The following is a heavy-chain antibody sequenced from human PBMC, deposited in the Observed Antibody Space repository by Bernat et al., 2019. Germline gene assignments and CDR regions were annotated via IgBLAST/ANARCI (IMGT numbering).Heavy chain of an antibody. CDR2: IFSNDEK. CDR1: GFSPRNARMG. J-gene: IGHJ2*01. D-gene: IGHD6-19*01. CDR3: ARIQFEVAYSSNWYFDL. Sequence: QVTLKESGPVLVKPTETLTLTCTVSGFSPRNARMGVSWIRQPPGKALEWLAHIFSNDEKSYSTSLKSRLTISKDTSKSQVVLTMTDMDPVDTATYYCARIQFEVAYSSNWYFDLWGRGTLVTVSS. V-gene: IGHV2-26*01.